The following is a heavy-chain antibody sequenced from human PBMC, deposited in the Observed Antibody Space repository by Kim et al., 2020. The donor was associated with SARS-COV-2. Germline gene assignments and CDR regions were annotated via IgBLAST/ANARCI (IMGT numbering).Heavy chain of an antibody. CDR3: ESISHDYGAYGAFDI. J-gene: IGHJ3*02. V-gene: IGHV3-30*01. D-gene: IGHD4-17*01. Sequence: DSRKRRFTISRDNSKNTLYLKMNSLRAWDTAVYYCESISHDYGAYGAFDIWGQGTMVTVSS.